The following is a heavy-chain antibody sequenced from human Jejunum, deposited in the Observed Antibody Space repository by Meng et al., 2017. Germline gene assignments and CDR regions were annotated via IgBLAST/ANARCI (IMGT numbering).Heavy chain of an antibody. Sequence: GESLKISCAASGFTISNCAMSWVRQAPGQGLEWVATIVRRDYFKNYADSVKGRFTISRDSAKNSLYLQMDSLRAEDTAIYYCAKKTVGSGYQPFDYWGQGTLVTVSS. V-gene: IGHV3-23*01. CDR3: AKKTVGSGYQPFDY. CDR1: GFTISNCA. J-gene: IGHJ4*02. D-gene: IGHD3-3*01. CDR2: IVRRDYFK.